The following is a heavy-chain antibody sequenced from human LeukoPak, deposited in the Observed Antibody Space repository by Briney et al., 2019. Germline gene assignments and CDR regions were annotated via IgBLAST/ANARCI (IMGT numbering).Heavy chain of an antibody. CDR3: AGDPFVEMATARPP. V-gene: IGHV4-59*08. J-gene: IGHJ5*02. CDR1: GGSISSYY. Sequence: SETLSLTGTGSGGSISSYYWSWIRQPPGKGLEWIGYIYYSGSTNYNPSLKSRVTISVDTSKNQFSLKLSSVTAADTAVYYCAGDPFVEMATARPPWGQGTLVTVSS. D-gene: IGHD5-24*01. CDR2: IYYSGST.